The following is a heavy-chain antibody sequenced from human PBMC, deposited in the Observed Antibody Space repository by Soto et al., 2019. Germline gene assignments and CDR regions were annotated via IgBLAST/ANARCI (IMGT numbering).Heavy chain of an antibody. D-gene: IGHD5-12*01. Sequence: SETLSLTCTVSGGSISSYYWSWIRQPPGKGLEWIGHIYYSGSTNYNPSLKSRVTISVDTSKNQFSLKLSSVTAADTAVYYCATLRWVATITNYFDYWGQGTLVTVSS. J-gene: IGHJ4*02. CDR1: GGSISSYY. V-gene: IGHV4-59*08. CDR2: IYYSGST. CDR3: ATLRWVATITNYFDY.